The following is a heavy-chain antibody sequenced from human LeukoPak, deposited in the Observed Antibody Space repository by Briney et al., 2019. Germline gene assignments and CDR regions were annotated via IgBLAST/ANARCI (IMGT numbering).Heavy chain of an antibody. D-gene: IGHD4-11*01. V-gene: IGHV3-74*01. Sequence: GGSLRLSCAASGFTFTSYWMHWVRQAPGKGLVWVSRINNDGSGTTYADSVKGRFTISRDHAKNTLYPQMNSLRAEDMAVYYCARSYSNYYYGMDVWGQGTTVTVSS. CDR2: INNDGSGT. J-gene: IGHJ6*02. CDR3: ARSYSNYYYGMDV. CDR1: GFTFTSYW.